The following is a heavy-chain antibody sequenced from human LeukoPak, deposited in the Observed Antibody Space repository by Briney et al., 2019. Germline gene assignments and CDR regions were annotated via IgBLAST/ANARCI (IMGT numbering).Heavy chain of an antibody. D-gene: IGHD3-10*01. V-gene: IGHV3-48*04. CDR2: ISSSGSTI. CDR3: ARDRGLLWFGEHDY. J-gene: IGHJ4*02. Sequence: GGSLRLSCAASGFTFSSYSMNWVRQAPGKGLEWVSYISSSGSTIYYADSVKGRFTISRDNAKNSLYLQMNSLRAEDTAVYYCARDRGLLWFGEHDYWGQGTLVTVSS. CDR1: GFTFSSYS.